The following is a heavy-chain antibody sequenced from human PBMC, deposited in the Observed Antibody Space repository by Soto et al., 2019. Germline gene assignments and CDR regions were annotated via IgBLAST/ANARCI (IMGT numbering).Heavy chain of an antibody. D-gene: IGHD6-6*01. J-gene: IGHJ4*02. V-gene: IGHV3-30-3*01. CDR3: ARDGSCSSSLDS. CDR1: GFTFRSYA. Sequence: QPGGSLRLSCAASGFTFRSYAMHWVRQAPGKGLERVAVISYDGSNKYYADSVKGRLTIPRVNSKNTLYLQMNSLRAEDTAVYYCARDGSCSSSLDSWGQGALVTVSS. CDR2: ISYDGSNK.